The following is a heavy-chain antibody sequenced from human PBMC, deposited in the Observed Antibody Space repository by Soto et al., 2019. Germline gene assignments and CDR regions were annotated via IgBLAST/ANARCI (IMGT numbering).Heavy chain of an antibody. CDR1: GGTFSSYT. V-gene: IGHV1-69*04. CDR2: IIPILGIA. Sequence: GASVKVSCKASGGTFSSYTISWVRQAPGQGLEWMGRIIPILGIANYAQKFQGRVTITADKSTSTAYMELSSLRSEDTAVYYCARDQPGRVATIPYGMDVWGQGTTVTVSS. CDR3: ARDQPGRVATIPYGMDV. J-gene: IGHJ6*02. D-gene: IGHD5-12*01.